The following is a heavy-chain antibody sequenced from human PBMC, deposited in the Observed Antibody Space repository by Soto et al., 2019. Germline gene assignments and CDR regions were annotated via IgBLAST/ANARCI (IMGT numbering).Heavy chain of an antibody. CDR2: INHSGST. CDR1: GGSFSGYY. V-gene: IGHV4-34*01. Sequence: QVQLQQWGAGLLKPSETLSLTCAVYGGSFSGYYLSWIRQPPGKGLDLIGEINHSGSTNYNPSLTTRVTRSVETSKNQFSLKLGCVTSADTAVYYGGRVTGRYYYGMDVWGQGTTVTVAS. CDR3: GRVTGRYYYGMDV. J-gene: IGHJ6*02.